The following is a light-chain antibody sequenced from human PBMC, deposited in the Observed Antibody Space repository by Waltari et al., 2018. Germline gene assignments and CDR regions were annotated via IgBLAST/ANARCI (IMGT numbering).Light chain of an antibody. CDR3: QQYSKWPLT. CDR1: QSVVGY. J-gene: IGKJ2*01. V-gene: IGKV3-15*01. Sequence: EILMTQSPATLSVSPGERATLSCGASQSVVGYLAWYQQKPRQAPRLLIYGASTRATGIPARFSGSGSGTAFTLTISSLESEDSAVYYCQQYSKWPLTFGQGTKLEIK. CDR2: GAS.